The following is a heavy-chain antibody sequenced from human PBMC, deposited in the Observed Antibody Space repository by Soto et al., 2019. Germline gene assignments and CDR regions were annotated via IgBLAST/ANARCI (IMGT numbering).Heavy chain of an antibody. Sequence: QVQLVQSGAEVTRPGASVKVSCKASGYSFISHYIHWVRQAPGQGLEWMGFINTSGGSATLAQKFKGRVTMTRDTSTSTVYMELTILRSEDAAVYYCARDYLSSKLSLSYFDFWGQGTLVTVSS. CDR3: ARDYLSSKLSLSYFDF. V-gene: IGHV1-46*01. CDR1: GYSFISHY. CDR2: INTSGGSA. D-gene: IGHD2-2*01. J-gene: IGHJ4*02.